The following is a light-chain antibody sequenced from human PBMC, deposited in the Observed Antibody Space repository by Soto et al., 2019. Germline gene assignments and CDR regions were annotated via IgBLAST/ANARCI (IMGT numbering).Light chain of an antibody. CDR2: AAS. Sequence: DIQMTQSPSSLSASVGDRVTITSRASQSISSYLNWYQQKPGKAPKLLIYAASSLQSGVPSRFSGSGSGTDFTLTISSLQPEDFATYYCQQSYSTPVFGPGTKVDIK. J-gene: IGKJ3*01. CDR3: QQSYSTPV. V-gene: IGKV1-39*01. CDR1: QSISSY.